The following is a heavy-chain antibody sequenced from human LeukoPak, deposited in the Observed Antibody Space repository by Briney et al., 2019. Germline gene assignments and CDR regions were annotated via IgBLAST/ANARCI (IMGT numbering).Heavy chain of an antibody. D-gene: IGHD3-22*01. CDR3: AGQTDSSGYSY. J-gene: IGHJ4*02. Sequence: SETLSLTCAVYGGSFRGYYWSWIRQPPGKGLEWIGYIYYSGSTSYNPSLKSRVTISVDTSKNQFSLKLSSVTAADTAVYYCAGQTDSSGYSYWGQGTLVTVSS. CDR1: GGSFRGYY. V-gene: IGHV4-59*08. CDR2: IYYSGST.